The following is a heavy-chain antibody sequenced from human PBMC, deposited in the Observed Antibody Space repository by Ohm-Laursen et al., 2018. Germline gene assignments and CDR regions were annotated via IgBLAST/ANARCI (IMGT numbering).Heavy chain of an antibody. D-gene: IGHD3-22*01. V-gene: IGHV4-59*06. J-gene: IGHJ4*02. Sequence: PSETLSLTCTVSGGSISTYYWTWIRQHPGKGLEWIGYIYYSGSTYYNPSLKSRVTISVDTSKNQFSLKLSSVTAADTAVYYCARATRDSSGYCRGDFDNWGQGTLVTVSS. CDR2: IYYSGST. CDR1: GGSISTYY. CDR3: ARATRDSSGYCRGDFDN.